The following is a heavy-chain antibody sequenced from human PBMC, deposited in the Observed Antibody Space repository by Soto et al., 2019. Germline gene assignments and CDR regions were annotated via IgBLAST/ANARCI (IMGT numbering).Heavy chain of an antibody. V-gene: IGHV3-21*01. CDR1: GFTFSSYS. Sequence: GGSLRLSCAASGFTFSSYSMNWVRQAPGKGLEWVSSISSSSSYIYYADSVKGRFTISRDNAKNSLYLQMNSLRAEDTAVYYCAREVYYYDSSGLVTPFDPWGQGTLVTVSS. CDR2: ISSSSSYI. D-gene: IGHD3-22*01. CDR3: AREVYYYDSSGLVTPFDP. J-gene: IGHJ5*02.